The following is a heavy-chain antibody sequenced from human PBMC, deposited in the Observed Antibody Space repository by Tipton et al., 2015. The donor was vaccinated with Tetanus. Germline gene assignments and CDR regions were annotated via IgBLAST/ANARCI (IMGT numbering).Heavy chain of an antibody. D-gene: IGHD6-19*01. CDR3: TRLPRQWLAHGDY. J-gene: IGHJ4*02. V-gene: IGHV4-39*01. CDR2: IHYSGYT. CDR1: GGSINSSYY. Sequence: TLSLTCTVSGGSINSSYYWGWIRQPPGKGLEWIGSIHYSGYTYYKASLKSRLSLSVDTSKSQFSLSLRSVTAADTAVYYCTRLPRQWLAHGDYWGQGALVTVSS.